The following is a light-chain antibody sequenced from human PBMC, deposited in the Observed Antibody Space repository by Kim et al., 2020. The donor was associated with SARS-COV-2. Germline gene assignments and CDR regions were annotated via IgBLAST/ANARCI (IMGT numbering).Light chain of an antibody. CDR3: PQDYSYPLYT. V-gene: IGKV1-8*01. J-gene: IGKJ2*01. Sequence: AIRITQSPSSLSASAGDRVTITCRASQGISSYLAWYQQKPGKAPKLLIYAASTLQTGVPSRFSGSGSGTDFTLTISCLQSEDFATYYCPQDYSYPLYTFAQGTKLEF. CDR2: AAS. CDR1: QGISSY.